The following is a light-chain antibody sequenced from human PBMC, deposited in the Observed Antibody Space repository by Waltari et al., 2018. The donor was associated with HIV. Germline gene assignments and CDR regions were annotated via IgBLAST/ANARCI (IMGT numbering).Light chain of an antibody. J-gene: IGLJ2*01. V-gene: IGLV2-11*01. CDR2: DVS. Sequence: QSALTQPRSVSGSPGQSVTISCTGTSSDVGGYDYVSWYQQHPGKAPKLMIYDVSKRPSGGPDRVSGSKSGNRASLTISGLQAEEEADYYCCSFAGTYVVFGGGTKLTVL. CDR3: CSFAGTYVV. CDR1: SSDVGGYDY.